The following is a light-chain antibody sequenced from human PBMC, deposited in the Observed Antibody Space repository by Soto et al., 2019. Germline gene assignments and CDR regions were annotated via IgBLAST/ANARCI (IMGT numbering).Light chain of an antibody. CDR1: QNINTY. Sequence: DIEMTQSPYSRSAAVGDRVTIACRASQNINTYLNWYQQKPGKAPKLLIFDAASLQSGVPSRFSGGGSRTDFTLTITSLQPEDFATYYCQQFNSSPWTLGQGTKVDIK. V-gene: IGKV1-39*01. CDR2: DAA. CDR3: QQFNSSPWT. J-gene: IGKJ1*01.